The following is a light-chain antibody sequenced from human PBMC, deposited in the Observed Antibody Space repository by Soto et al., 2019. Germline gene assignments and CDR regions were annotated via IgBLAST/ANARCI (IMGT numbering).Light chain of an antibody. Sequence: DIVLTQSPSTLSLSPGERATLSCRASQSVSGRLAWYQQKPGQAPRLLIYDIDNRATGVPAKFSGRGTGTDFTLTISSLEPEDFAVYFCQQSNGGPVTFGQGTKVEFK. J-gene: IGKJ1*01. V-gene: IGKV3-11*01. CDR2: DID. CDR3: QQSNGGPVT. CDR1: QSVSGR.